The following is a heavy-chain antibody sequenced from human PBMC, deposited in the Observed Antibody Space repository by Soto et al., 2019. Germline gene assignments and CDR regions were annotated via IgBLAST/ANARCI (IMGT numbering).Heavy chain of an antibody. D-gene: IGHD4-17*01. CDR3: ARAGSRAVTRRYGMDV. Sequence: PSGTPSLTCAVYGGPFRGYYWSWIREPPGKGLEWIGEINHSGSTNYNPSLKSRVTISVDTSKNQFSLKLSSVTAADTAVYYCARAGSRAVTRRYGMDVWGQGTKVT. CDR2: INHSGST. CDR1: GGPFRGYY. V-gene: IGHV4-34*01. J-gene: IGHJ6*02.